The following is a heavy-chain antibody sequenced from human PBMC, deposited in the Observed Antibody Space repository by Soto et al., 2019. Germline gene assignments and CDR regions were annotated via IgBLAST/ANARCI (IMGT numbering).Heavy chain of an antibody. Sequence: SGGSLRLSCAASGFTFSSYAMHWVRQAPGKGLEWVAVISYDGSNKYYADSVKGRFTISRDNSKNTLYLQMNSLRAEDTAVYYCARDRSWELWYWGQGTLVTVSS. D-gene: IGHD1-26*01. J-gene: IGHJ4*02. CDR2: ISYDGSNK. CDR3: ARDRSWELWY. CDR1: GFTFSSYA. V-gene: IGHV3-30-3*01.